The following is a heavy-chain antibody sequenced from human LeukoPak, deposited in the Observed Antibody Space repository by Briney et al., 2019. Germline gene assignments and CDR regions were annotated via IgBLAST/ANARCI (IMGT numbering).Heavy chain of an antibody. D-gene: IGHD5-24*01. CDR1: GFTFSSSA. J-gene: IGHJ4*02. CDR3: AKSGYNRFDY. Sequence: PGGSLRLSCAASGFTFSSSAMSWVRQAPGKGPEWVSNISGSGSGGSTYYADSVKGRFTISRDNSKNTLYLQMNSLRAEDTAVYYCAKSGYNRFDYWGQGTLVTVSS. V-gene: IGHV3-23*01. CDR2: ISGSGSGGST.